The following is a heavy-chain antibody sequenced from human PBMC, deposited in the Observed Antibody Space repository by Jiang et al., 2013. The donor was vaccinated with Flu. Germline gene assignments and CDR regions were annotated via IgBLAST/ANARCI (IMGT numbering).Heavy chain of an antibody. V-gene: IGHV4-39*07. CDR3: ARGAPTWFDP. Sequence: PGLVKPSETLSLTCTVSGGSVNSTSYYWGWIRQPPGKGLEYIGTIYHSGSAYYNPSLKSRVTISIDTSKNQFSLSLSSVTAADTAVFYCARGAPTWFDPWGQGILVTVSS. CDR2: IYHSGSA. J-gene: IGHJ5*02. CDR1: GGSVNSTSYY.